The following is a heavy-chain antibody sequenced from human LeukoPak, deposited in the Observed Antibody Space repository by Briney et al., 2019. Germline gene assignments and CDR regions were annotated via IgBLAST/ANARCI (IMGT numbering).Heavy chain of an antibody. CDR1: GFTFSSYA. CDR2: ISGSGGST. V-gene: IGHV3-23*01. D-gene: IGHD3-10*01. CDR3: AKLVLLWFGELSTGNDY. Sequence: GGSLRLSCAASGFTFSSYAMSWVRQAPGKGLEWVSAISGSGGSTYYADSVKGRFTISRDNSKNTLYLQMNSLRAEDTAVYYCAKLVLLWFGELSTGNDYWGQGTLVTVSS. J-gene: IGHJ4*02.